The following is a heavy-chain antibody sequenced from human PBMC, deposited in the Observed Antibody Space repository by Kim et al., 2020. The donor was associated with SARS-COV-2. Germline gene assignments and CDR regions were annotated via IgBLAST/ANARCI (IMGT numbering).Heavy chain of an antibody. Sequence: GGSLRLSCAASGFTFSSYSMNWVRQAPGKGLEWVSYISSSSSTIYYADSVKGRFTISRDNAKNSLYLQMNSLRDEDTAVYYCASLYPGGPRPYDYVWGSYRPFDYWGQGTLVTVSS. CDR2: ISSSSSTI. V-gene: IGHV3-48*02. CDR3: ASLYPGGPRPYDYVWGSYRPFDY. J-gene: IGHJ4*02. CDR1: GFTFSSYS. D-gene: IGHD3-16*02.